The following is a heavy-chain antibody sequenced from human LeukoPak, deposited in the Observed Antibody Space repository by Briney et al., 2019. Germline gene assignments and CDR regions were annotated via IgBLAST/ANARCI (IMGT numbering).Heavy chain of an antibody. CDR2: ISGSSGNI. J-gene: IGHJ4*02. CDR1: GYTFSSYA. D-gene: IGHD4-17*01. Sequence: GASVKVSCKASGYTFSSYAITWVRQAPGQGLEWMGWISGSSGNIRYAQEFQDRVTMTADTSTRTAYMELELESLRSDDTAVYYCVSPGPYGDPGPFDCWGQGTLVTVSS. V-gene: IGHV1-18*01. CDR3: VSPGPYGDPGPFDC.